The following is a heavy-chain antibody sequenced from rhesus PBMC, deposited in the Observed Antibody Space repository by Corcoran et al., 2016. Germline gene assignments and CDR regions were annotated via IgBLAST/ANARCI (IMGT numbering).Heavy chain of an antibody. CDR3: AREVNTVTTSYYFDY. V-gene: IGHV1S2*01. J-gene: IGHJ4*01. CDR2: INPYNGNT. D-gene: IGHD4-23*01. CDR1: GYTFTDYY. Sequence: QVQLVQSGAEVKKPGSSVKVSCKASGYTFTDYYMHWVRQAPRQGFEWMGWINPYNGNTKYAQKCQGRVNMTRDKATSTAYMELSSLRSEDTAVYYCAREVNTVTTSYYFDYWGQGVLVTVSS.